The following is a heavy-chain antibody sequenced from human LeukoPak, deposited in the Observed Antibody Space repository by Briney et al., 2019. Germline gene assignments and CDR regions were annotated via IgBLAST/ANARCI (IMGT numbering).Heavy chain of an antibody. CDR1: GYTFTGYY. Sequence: GASVKVSCKASGYTFTGYYMHWVRQAPGQGLEWMGWINPNSGGTNYAQKFQGRVTMPRDTSISTAYMELSRLRSDDTAVYYCARPNEQTFEQWLVYWGQGTLVTVSS. D-gene: IGHD6-19*01. CDR2: INPNSGGT. J-gene: IGHJ4*02. CDR3: ARPNEQTFEQWLVY. V-gene: IGHV1-2*02.